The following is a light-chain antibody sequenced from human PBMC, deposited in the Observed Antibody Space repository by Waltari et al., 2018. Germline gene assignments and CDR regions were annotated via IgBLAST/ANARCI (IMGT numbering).Light chain of an antibody. CDR3: CSYAGRYTFDVV. V-gene: IGLV2-11*01. Sequence: QSALTQPRSVSGSPGQSVTISCTGTSSDVGDYNYVSWYQQHPDKAPKLRIYEFTKRPSGVPDRFSGSKSGNTASLTISGLQAEDEADYYCCSYAGRYTFDVVFGGGTKLTVL. CDR1: SSDVGDYNY. J-gene: IGLJ2*01. CDR2: EFT.